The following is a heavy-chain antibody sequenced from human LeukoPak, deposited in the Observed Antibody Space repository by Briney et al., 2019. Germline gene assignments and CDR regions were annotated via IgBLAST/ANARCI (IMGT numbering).Heavy chain of an antibody. V-gene: IGHV3-30*18. CDR1: AFPFSNYD. CDR3: AKDREGTTFDN. J-gene: IGHJ4*02. Sequence: GGSLRLSCGACAFPFSNYDMHWVRQAPGKGLEWVAVISYYGSNKYYADSVKGRFTISRDNSKNTVYLQMNRPRAEDTAVYYFAKDREGTTFDNWGQGTLVTVSS. CDR2: ISYYGSNK. D-gene: IGHD1-7*01.